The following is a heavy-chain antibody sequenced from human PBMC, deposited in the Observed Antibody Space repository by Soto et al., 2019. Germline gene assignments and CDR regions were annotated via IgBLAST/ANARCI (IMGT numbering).Heavy chain of an antibody. V-gene: IGHV4-61*01. D-gene: IGHD5-18*01. CDR1: GGSVSSVSYY. J-gene: IGHJ4*02. CDR2: IYYSGST. CDR3: AREDGEYSYGYRH. Sequence: PSETLSLTCTVSGGSVSSVSYYWSWIRQPPGKGLEWIGYIYYSGSTNYNPSLKSRVTISVDTSKNQFSLKLSSVTAADTAVYYCAREDGEYSYGYRHWGQGTLVTVSS.